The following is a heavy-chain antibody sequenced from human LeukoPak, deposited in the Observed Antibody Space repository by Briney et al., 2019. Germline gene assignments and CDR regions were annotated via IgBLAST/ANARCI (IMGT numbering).Heavy chain of an antibody. CDR2: VIPILGIA. Sequence: SVKVSCKASGGTFSSYAISWVRQAPGQGVEWMGRVIPILGIANYAQKFQGRVTITADKSTSTAYMELSSLRSEDTAVYYCARDSAYGMDVWGQGTTVTVSS. J-gene: IGHJ6*02. V-gene: IGHV1-69*04. CDR3: ARDSAYGMDV. D-gene: IGHD1-26*01. CDR1: GGTFSSYA.